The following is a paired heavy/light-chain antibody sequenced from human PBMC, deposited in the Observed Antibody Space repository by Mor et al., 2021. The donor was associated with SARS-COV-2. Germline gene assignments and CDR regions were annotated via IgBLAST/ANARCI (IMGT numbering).Heavy chain of an antibody. CDR1: GFTFHDHA. V-gene: IGHV3-9*01. CDR2: ISWDSGKK. D-gene: IGHD1-20*01. CDR3: ARGGITVVGRVTYYYGIDV. Sequence: EVQLVESGGGLVQPGRSLRLSCAASGFTFHDHAMHWVRQAPGKGLQWVSGISWDSGKKDYADSVKGRFTVSRDNTRQSLYLEMNSLRADDTALYYCARGGITVVGRVTYYYGIDVWGQGTTVTVSS. J-gene: IGHJ6*02.
Light chain of an antibody. V-gene: IGKV1-6*01. CDR3: LQDSDYPYT. CDR1: QDITND. J-gene: IGKJ2*01. Sequence: AIQMTQSPSSLSASVGDRVTISCRASQDITNDLAWYQQEPGKAPKLLIYAASSLQSGVPSRFSGSGSGTDFTLTISGLQPEDFATYYCLQDSDYPYTFGQGTKLEIK. CDR2: AAS.